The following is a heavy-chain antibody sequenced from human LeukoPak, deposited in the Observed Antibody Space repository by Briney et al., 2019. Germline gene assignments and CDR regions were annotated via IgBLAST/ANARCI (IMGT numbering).Heavy chain of an antibody. CDR1: GFTVISNY. Sequence: GGSLRLSCAASGFTVISNYMSWVRQAPGKGLEWVSGIYSGGSTYYADSVKGRFTISRDNSKNTLYLQMNSLRAEDTALYYCARVPDAMLGYFDYWGQGTLVTVSS. D-gene: IGHD2-2*01. CDR2: IYSGGST. J-gene: IGHJ4*02. V-gene: IGHV3-53*01. CDR3: ARVPDAMLGYFDY.